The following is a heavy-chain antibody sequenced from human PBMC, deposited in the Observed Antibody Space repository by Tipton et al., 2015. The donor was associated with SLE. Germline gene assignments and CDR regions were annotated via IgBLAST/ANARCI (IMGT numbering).Heavy chain of an antibody. CDR3: ARVATAMGYYYYMDV. CDR1: GGSISSYY. J-gene: IGHJ6*03. V-gene: IGHV4-4*08. D-gene: IGHD5-18*01. Sequence: TLSLTCTVSGGSISSYYWSWIRQPPGKGLEWIGDIYTSVSTNYNPSLKSRVTISVDTSKNQFSLKLSSVTAADTAVYYCARVATAMGYYYYMDVWGKGTTVTVSS. CDR2: IYTSVST.